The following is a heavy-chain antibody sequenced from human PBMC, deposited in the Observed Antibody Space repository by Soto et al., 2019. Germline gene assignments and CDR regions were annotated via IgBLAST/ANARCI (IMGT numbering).Heavy chain of an antibody. CDR2: INHSGST. CDR1: GGSFSGYY. D-gene: IGHD5-12*01. V-gene: IGHV4-34*01. J-gene: IGHJ4*02. Sequence: TSETLSLTCAVYGGSFSGYYWSWIRQPPGKGLEWIGEINHSGSTNYNPSLKSRVTISVDTSKNQFSLKLSSVTAADTAVYYCARWLQLYYFDYWGQGTLVTVSS. CDR3: ARWLQLYYFDY.